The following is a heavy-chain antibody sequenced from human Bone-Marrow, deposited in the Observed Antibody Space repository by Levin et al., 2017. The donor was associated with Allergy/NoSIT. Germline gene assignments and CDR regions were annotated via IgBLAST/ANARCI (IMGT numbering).Heavy chain of an antibody. D-gene: IGHD2-2*01. CDR1: GDSINNPHHY. CDR2: MFAGGAA. Sequence: SCTVSGDSINNPHHYWSWIRQPAGKGLEWIGRMFAGGAATYNRSLRSRVTVSIETSKNQFSRKLTSVTAADTAVYYCARDETFTSWHVGWFDSWGQGTLVTVSS. V-gene: IGHV4-61*02. J-gene: IGHJ5*01. CDR3: ARDETFTSWHVGWFDS.